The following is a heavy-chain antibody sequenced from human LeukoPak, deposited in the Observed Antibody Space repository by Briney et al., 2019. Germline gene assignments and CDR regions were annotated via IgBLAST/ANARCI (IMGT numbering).Heavy chain of an antibody. CDR1: GGSITGYY. V-gene: IGHV4-4*07. J-gene: IGHJ4*02. Sequence: PSETLSLTCTVSGGSITGYYWSWIRQPAGQGLEWLGRVYSSGVGNYNPSLTSRVTISVDTSKNQFSLKLTSLTAADTAVYYCAREEFLHEIDSSGYFVYWGQGTLVTVSS. CDR2: VYSSGVG. CDR3: AREEFLHEIDSSGYFVY. D-gene: IGHD3-22*01.